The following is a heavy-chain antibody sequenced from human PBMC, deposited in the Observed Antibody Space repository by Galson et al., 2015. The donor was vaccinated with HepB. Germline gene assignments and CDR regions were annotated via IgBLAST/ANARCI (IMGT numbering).Heavy chain of an antibody. D-gene: IGHD5-12*01. J-gene: IGHJ4*02. Sequence: SLGLYCAVCGISFHQAWMGWVREVPGKGLEWVGRIKSKTDGETTEYAAPVRGRSTLSRDDTRNILYLQMSSLRDEDTAVYYCTPFVALSDIWDQGTLVTVSS. CDR1: GISFHQAW. CDR2: IKSKTDGETT. CDR3: TPFVALSDI. V-gene: IGHV3-15*01.